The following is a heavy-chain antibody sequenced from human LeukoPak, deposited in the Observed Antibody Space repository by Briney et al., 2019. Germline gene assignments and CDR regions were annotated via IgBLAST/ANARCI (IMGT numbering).Heavy chain of an antibody. Sequence: GGSLRLSCAASGFTSRSYSMNWVRQAPGKGLEWVSYISSSGSTIYYADSVKGRFTISRDNAKNSLYLQMNSLRADDTAVYYCARGNIVGASLFDYWGQGNLVTVSS. J-gene: IGHJ4*02. D-gene: IGHD1-26*01. CDR2: ISSSGSTI. CDR3: ARGNIVGASLFDY. CDR1: GFTSRSYS. V-gene: IGHV3-48*01.